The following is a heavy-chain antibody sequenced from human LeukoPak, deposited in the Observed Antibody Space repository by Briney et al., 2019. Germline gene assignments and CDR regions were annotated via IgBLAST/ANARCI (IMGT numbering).Heavy chain of an antibody. D-gene: IGHD3-10*01. CDR3: AGFTPAVDY. J-gene: IGHJ4*02. CDR1: GYSISSGHY. Sequence: PSETLSLTCAVSGYSISSGHYWGWIRQPPGKGLEWIGSIYHSGGTYYNPSLKNRVTISVDTSKNQFSLKMKSVTAADTAVYYCAGFTPAVDYCSQGTLVTVSS. CDR2: IYHSGGT. V-gene: IGHV4-38-2*01.